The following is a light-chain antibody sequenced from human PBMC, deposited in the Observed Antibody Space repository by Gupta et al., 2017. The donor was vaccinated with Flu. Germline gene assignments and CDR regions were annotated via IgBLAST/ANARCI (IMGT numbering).Light chain of an antibody. V-gene: IGKV1-5*03. Sequence: DMQMTESPSTVSASVGDRVTITCRASQSISNWLAWYQQKPGKAPKVLIYKASNLASGVPSRFSGSGSGTEFTLIISSLQHDDFATYYCQQYNNYPYTFGQGTKLEIK. CDR2: KAS. CDR3: QQYNNYPYT. J-gene: IGKJ2*01. CDR1: QSISNW.